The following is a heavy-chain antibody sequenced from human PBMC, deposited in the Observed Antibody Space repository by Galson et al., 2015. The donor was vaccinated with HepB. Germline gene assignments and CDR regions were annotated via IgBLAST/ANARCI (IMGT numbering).Heavy chain of an antibody. J-gene: IGHJ5*02. Sequence: QVQLQESGPGLVKPSETLSLTCTVSGVPISSYYWNLTRQPPGKGLEWIGYIYYSGSTNYNPYLKSRVTMSVDTSKNQFSLKLSSVTAADTAVYYCARVRGISTSLVNRFDPWGQGTLVTVSS. V-gene: IGHV4-59*01. CDR3: ARVRGISTSLVNRFDP. CDR1: GVPISSYY. D-gene: IGHD2-2*01. CDR2: IYYSGST.